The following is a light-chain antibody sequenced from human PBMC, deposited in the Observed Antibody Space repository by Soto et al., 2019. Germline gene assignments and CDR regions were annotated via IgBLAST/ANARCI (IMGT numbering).Light chain of an antibody. Sequence: EIVLTQSPGTLSLSPGERVTISCRASQSLSGSWLAWYQQKPGQAPRFLIYSASNSAAGIPDRFSGGGSGTDFALTINRLEPEDFAVYYCQQYGTAPITFGQGTRLEIK. V-gene: IGKV3-20*01. CDR2: SAS. J-gene: IGKJ5*01. CDR3: QQYGTAPIT. CDR1: QSLSGSW.